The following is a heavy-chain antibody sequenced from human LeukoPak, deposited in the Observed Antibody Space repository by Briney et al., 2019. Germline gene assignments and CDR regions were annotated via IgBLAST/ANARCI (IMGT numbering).Heavy chain of an antibody. CDR2: ISGSGGST. J-gene: IGHJ6*03. D-gene: IGHD3-10*01. CDR1: GGSFSGYY. CDR3: ARDKYGSGSYYMDV. V-gene: IGHV3-23*01. Sequence: ETLSLTCAVYGGSFSGYYWSWVRQAPGKGLEWVSAISGSGGSTYYADSVKGRFTISRDNSKNTLYLQMNSLRAEDTAVYYCARDKYGSGSYYMDVWGKGTTVTISS.